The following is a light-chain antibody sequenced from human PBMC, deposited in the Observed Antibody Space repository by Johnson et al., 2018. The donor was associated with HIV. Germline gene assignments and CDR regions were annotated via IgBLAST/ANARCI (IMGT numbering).Light chain of an antibody. CDR2: ENN. CDR3: GTWDLSLNAYV. J-gene: IGLJ1*01. CDR1: SSNIGNNY. Sequence: QSALTQPPSVSAAPGQKVTISCSGSSSNIGNNYVSWYQQLPGTAPKLLIYENNKRHYGISDRFSASKSATSATLGITGLQTGVEADYFCGTWDLSLNAYVFGPGTKVTVL. V-gene: IGLV1-51*02.